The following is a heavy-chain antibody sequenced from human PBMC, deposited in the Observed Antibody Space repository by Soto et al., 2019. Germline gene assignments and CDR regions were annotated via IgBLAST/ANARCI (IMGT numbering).Heavy chain of an antibody. CDR2: ISSSGSTI. CDR3: ARGSLFRGPSSWIDY. CDR1: GFTFSSYE. J-gene: IGHJ4*02. D-gene: IGHD6-13*01. Sequence: HPGGSLRLSCAASGFTFSSYEMNWVRQAPGKGLEWVSYISSSGSTIYYADSVKGRFTISRDNAKNSLYLQMNSLRAEDTAVYYCARGSLFRGPSSWIDYWGQGTLVTVSS. V-gene: IGHV3-48*03.